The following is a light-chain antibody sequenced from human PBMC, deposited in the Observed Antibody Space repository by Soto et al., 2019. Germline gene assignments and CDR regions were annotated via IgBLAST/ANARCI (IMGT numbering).Light chain of an antibody. Sequence: EIVMTQSPATLSVSPGERATLSCRASQSVSSNLAWYQQKPGQTPKLLIYVASTRATGIPARFSGSGSGTECTLTISSLQSEDFAVYYSQQYNVWPLTFGGGTKVEFK. J-gene: IGKJ4*01. CDR3: QQYNVWPLT. V-gene: IGKV3-15*01. CDR2: VAS. CDR1: QSVSSN.